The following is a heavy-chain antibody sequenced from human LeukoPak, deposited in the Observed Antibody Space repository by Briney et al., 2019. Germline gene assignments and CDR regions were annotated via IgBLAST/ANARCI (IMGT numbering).Heavy chain of an antibody. CDR1: GFTFSSYG. J-gene: IGHJ4*02. CDR2: IWYDGSNK. V-gene: IGHV3-33*01. CDR3: ARGFGPTVTTYYFDY. Sequence: GSLRLSCAASGFTFSSYGMHWVRQAPGKGLEWVAVIWYDGSNKYYADSVKGRFTISRDNSKNTLYLQMNSLRAEDTAVYYCARGFGPTVTTYYFDYWGQGTLVTVSS. D-gene: IGHD4-17*01.